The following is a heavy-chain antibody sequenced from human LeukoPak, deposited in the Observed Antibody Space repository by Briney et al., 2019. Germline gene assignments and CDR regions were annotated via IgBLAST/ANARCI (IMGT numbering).Heavy chain of an antibody. CDR2: ISYDGSNK. Sequence: PGGSLRLSCAASGFTFSSYAMHWVRQAPGKGLEWVAAISYDGSNKNYADSVKGQFTISRDNSKNTLYLQMNSLRAEDTAVYYCARGYYYGSGSYLEVIYWGQGTLVTVSS. D-gene: IGHD3-10*01. CDR3: ARGYYYGSGSYLEVIY. J-gene: IGHJ4*02. CDR1: GFTFSSYA. V-gene: IGHV3-30*04.